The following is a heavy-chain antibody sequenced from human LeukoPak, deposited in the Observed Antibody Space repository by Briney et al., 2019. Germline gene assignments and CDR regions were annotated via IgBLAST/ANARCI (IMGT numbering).Heavy chain of an antibody. CDR1: GASISSYF. CDR2: IGYSGGT. J-gene: IGHJ4*02. Sequence: SETLSLTCAVSGASISSYFWSWIRQPPGKGLEYIGYIGYSGGTNYNPSLKSRVTISVDTSKNQFSLKLNSVTAADKAVYYCARSKAYSGYFDYWGQGTLVTVSS. D-gene: IGHD4-11*01. V-gene: IGHV4-59*08. CDR3: ARSKAYSGYFDY.